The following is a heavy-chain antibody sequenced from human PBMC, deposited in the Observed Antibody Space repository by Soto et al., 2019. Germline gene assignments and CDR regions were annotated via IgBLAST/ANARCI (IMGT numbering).Heavy chain of an antibody. CDR1: GGTFSSYR. J-gene: IGHJ4*02. Sequence: QVQLVQSGAEVKKPGSSVKVSCKASGGTFSSYRINWVRQAPGQGLEWVGGIVPIYWTAAYAQKFQGRVTITADESARTAYMELRSLKSQDTAVYYCVRDSGAKLSSSWGQGTLVTVSS. CDR3: VRDSGAKLSSS. D-gene: IGHD2-2*01. V-gene: IGHV1-69*01. CDR2: IVPIYWTA.